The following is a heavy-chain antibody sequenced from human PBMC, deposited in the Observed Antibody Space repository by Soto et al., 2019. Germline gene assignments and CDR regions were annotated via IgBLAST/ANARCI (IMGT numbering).Heavy chain of an antibody. Sequence: PGGALRLSCAASGFTFSSYDMLWVRQATGKGLEWVSAIGTAGDTYYPGSVKGRFTISRGNDKNSLYLQMNSLRAGDTAVYYCARSEGKQGETIYYYYGMGVWGQGTTVSSP. CDR2: IGTAGDT. CDR1: GFTFSSYD. V-gene: IGHV3-13*01. J-gene: IGHJ6*02. D-gene: IGHD3-16*01. CDR3: ARSEGKQGETIYYYYGMGV.